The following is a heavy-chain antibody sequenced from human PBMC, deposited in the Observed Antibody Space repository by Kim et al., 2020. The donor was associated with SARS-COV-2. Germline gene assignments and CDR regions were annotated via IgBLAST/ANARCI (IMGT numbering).Heavy chain of an antibody. V-gene: IGHV3-23*01. D-gene: IGHD2-21*02. Sequence: STYYAESVKGRFTISRENSKITLYLQMNSLRAEDTAVYYCAKDLVVTVDYWGQGTLVTVSS. CDR2: ST. CDR3: AKDLVVTVDY. J-gene: IGHJ4*02.